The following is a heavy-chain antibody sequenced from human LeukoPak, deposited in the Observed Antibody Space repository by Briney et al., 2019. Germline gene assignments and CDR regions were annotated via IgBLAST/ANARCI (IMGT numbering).Heavy chain of an antibody. V-gene: IGHV3-23*01. J-gene: IGHJ4*02. CDR2: ISGSGGST. CDR1: GFTFSSYA. D-gene: IGHD3-3*01. CDR3: AKEYYDFWSGYPHDY. Sequence: PGGSLRLSCAASGFTFSSYAMSWVRQAPGKGLEWVSAISGSGGSTYYADSVKGRFTISRDNSKNTLYRQMNSLRAEDTAVYYCAKEYYDFWSGYPHDYWGQGTLVTVSS.